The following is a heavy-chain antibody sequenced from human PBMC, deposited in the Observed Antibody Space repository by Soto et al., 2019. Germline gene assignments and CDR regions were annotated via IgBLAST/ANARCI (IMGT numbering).Heavy chain of an antibody. Sequence: GASVKVSCKASGYTFTSYGISWVRQAPGQGLEWMGWISAYNGNTNYAQKFQGWVTMTRDTSISTAYMELSRLRSDDTAVYYCARELTEYSSSPARKYNWFDPWGQGTLVTVSS. CDR3: ARELTEYSSSPARKYNWFDP. J-gene: IGHJ5*02. CDR1: GYTFTSYG. V-gene: IGHV1-18*04. CDR2: ISAYNGNT. D-gene: IGHD6-6*01.